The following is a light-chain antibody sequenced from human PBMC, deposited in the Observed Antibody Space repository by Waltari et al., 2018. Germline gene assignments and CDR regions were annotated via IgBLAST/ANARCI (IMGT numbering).Light chain of an antibody. CDR1: SIDVGCNDF. Sequence: QSALTQPASVSGSPGQSITISCHGTSIDVGCNDFVSWYQQHQGKAPKLIIYDVSNLPSGVSYRFSGSKSGQTASLIVSGLQAEDEAYYYCSSFTSNHIYVFGTGTKVTVL. CDR2: DVS. CDR3: SSFTSNHIYV. V-gene: IGLV2-14*03. J-gene: IGLJ1*01.